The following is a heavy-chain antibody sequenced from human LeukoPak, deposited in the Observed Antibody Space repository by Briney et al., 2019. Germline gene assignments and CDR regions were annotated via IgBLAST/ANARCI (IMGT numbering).Heavy chain of an antibody. CDR2: IYIDGTT. CDR1: GFTVSSTY. D-gene: IGHD3-16*02. CDR3: VKVGVSGSYPHY. J-gene: IGHJ4*02. V-gene: IGHV3-66*01. Sequence: PGGSLRLSCAASGFTVSSTYMTWVRQAPGKGLEWVSIIYIDGTTYYADSVKGRFTISRDNAKNTVYLQMNSLRAEDTAVYYCVKVGVSGSYPHYWGQGTRVTVSS.